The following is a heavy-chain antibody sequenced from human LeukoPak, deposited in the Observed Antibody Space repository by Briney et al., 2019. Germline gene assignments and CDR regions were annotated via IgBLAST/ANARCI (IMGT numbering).Heavy chain of an antibody. CDR2: ISSSSSYI. Sequence: GGSLRLSCAASGFTFSSYSMNWVRQAPGRGLEWVSSISSSSSYIYYADSVKGRFTISRDNAKNSLYLQMNSLRAEDTAVYYCARDGAYGEVVGWGQGTLVTVSS. CDR1: GFTFSSYS. D-gene: IGHD4-17*01. V-gene: IGHV3-21*01. CDR3: ARDGAYGEVVG. J-gene: IGHJ4*02.